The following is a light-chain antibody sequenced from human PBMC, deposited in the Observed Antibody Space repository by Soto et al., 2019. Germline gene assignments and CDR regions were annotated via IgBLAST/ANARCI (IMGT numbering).Light chain of an antibody. Sequence: QSALTQPASVSGSPGQSITISCTGSSSDVGSYNLVSWYQQHPGKAPKLMIYEGTKRPSGVSNRFSGSKSGNTASLTISGPPAEEGGDFYCCLFSGSCTLVFRGGTKLTVL. CDR1: SSDVGSYNL. J-gene: IGLJ2*01. V-gene: IGLV2-23*01. CDR2: EGT. CDR3: CLFSGSCTLV.